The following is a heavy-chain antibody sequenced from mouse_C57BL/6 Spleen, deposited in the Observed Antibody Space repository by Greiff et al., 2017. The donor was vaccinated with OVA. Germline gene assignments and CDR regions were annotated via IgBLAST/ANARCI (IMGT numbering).Heavy chain of an antibody. Sequence: EVQLQESGAELVRPGASVKLSCTASGFNIKDDYMHWVKQRPEQGLEWIGWIDPENGDTEYASKFQGKATITADTSSNTAYLQLSSLTSEDTAVYYCTTDGSSYPWFAYWGQGTLVTVSA. CDR1: GFNIKDDY. CDR2: IDPENGDT. D-gene: IGHD1-1*01. J-gene: IGHJ3*01. V-gene: IGHV14-4*01. CDR3: TTDGSSYPWFAY.